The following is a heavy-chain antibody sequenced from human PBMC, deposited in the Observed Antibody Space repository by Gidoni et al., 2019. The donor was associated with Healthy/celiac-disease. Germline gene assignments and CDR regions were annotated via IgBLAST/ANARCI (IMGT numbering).Heavy chain of an antibody. J-gene: IGHJ4*02. CDR3: ARGEGLRDSSSWYGYYFSTAYSPFDY. D-gene: IGHD6-13*01. Sequence: QVQLVESGGGVVQPGRSLRLSCAASGFTFSSYAMHWVRQAPGKGLEWVAVISYDGSNKYYADSVKGRFTISRDNSKNTLYLQMNSLRAEDTAVYYCARGEGLRDSSSWYGYYFSTAYSPFDYWGQGTLVTVSS. CDR2: ISYDGSNK. V-gene: IGHV3-30-3*01. CDR1: GFTFSSYA.